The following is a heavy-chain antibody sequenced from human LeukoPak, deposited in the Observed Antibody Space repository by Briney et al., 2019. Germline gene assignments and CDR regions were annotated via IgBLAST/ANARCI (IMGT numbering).Heavy chain of an antibody. D-gene: IGHD1-14*01. CDR3: ARVMGIRWFDP. CDR2: IYHSGST. CDR1: GGSISSGGYY. V-gene: IGHV4-30-2*01. J-gene: IGHJ5*02. Sequence: SQTLSLTCAVSGGSISSGGYYWSWIRQPPGKGLEWIGYIYHSGSTYYNPSLKSRVTISVDRSKNQFSLKLSSVTAADTAVYYCARVMGIRWFDPWGQGTLVTVSS.